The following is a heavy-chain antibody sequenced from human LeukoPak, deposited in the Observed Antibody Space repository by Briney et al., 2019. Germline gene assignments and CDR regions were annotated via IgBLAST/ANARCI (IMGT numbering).Heavy chain of an antibody. CDR1: GYTFTGYY. CDR3: ARVGASTVTTVY. CDR2: INPSGGST. V-gene: IGHV1-46*01. Sequence: ASVKVSCKASGYTFTGYYMHWVRQAPGQGLEWMGIINPSGGSTSYAQKFQGRVTMTRDTSTSTVYMELSSLRSEDTAVYYCARVGASTVTTVYWGQGTLATVSS. D-gene: IGHD4-17*01. J-gene: IGHJ4*02.